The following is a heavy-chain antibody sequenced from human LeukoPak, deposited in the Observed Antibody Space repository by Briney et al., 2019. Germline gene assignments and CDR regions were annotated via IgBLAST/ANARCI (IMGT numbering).Heavy chain of an antibody. Sequence: GGSLRLSCAASGFTFSSYSMNWVRQAPGKGLEWVSSMSASGIYIYYADSVKGRFTISRDNSKNSLYLQMNSLRAEDTAVYYCARYYGAGNYFFDYWGQGTLVTVSS. V-gene: IGHV3-21*01. CDR3: ARYYGAGNYFFDY. CDR2: MSASGIYI. CDR1: GFTFSSYS. J-gene: IGHJ4*02. D-gene: IGHD3-10*01.